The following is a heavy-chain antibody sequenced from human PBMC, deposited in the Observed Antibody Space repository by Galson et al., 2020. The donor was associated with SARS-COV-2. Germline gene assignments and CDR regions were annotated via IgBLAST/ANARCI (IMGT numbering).Heavy chain of an antibody. Sequence: PSETLSLTCAVSGGSFSGYFWTWIRQPPGKGLEWIGEINHSGTTNYNPSLKSRVAMSVDTSKNQFSLRLSSVTAADTAVYYCAKRNELRWFGGVLRCTYKHGMDVGGQGTTVTVSS. V-gene: IGHV4-34*01. CDR1: GGSFSGYF. J-gene: IGHJ6*02. CDR2: INHSGTT. D-gene: IGHD3-10*01. CDR3: AKRNELRWFGGVLRCTYKHGMDV.